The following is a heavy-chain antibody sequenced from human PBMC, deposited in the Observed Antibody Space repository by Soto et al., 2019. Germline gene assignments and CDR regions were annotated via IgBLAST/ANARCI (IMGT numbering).Heavy chain of an antibody. CDR3: AIQFGELSYYFHS. D-gene: IGHD3-10*01. V-gene: IGHV1-18*01. J-gene: IGHJ4*02. Sequence: QVQLVQSGAEVKQPGASMKVSCKASGYTFTNYGIMWVRQAPRQGLEWMGWISAYNGNTNYAQNLQGRVTMTTDTSTSTAYMELRSLRSDDPAVYYCAIQFGELSYYFHSWGQGTLVTVSS. CDR1: GYTFTNYG. CDR2: ISAYNGNT.